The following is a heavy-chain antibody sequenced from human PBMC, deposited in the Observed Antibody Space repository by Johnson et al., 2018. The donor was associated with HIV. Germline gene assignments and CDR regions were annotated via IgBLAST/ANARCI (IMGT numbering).Heavy chain of an antibody. D-gene: IGHD3-22*01. Sequence: VQLVESGGGLVQPGGSLRLSCAASGFTFSSYWMSWVRQAPGKGLEWVANIKQDGSEKYYVDSVKGRFTISRDNAKNTLYLQMNSLGVEDTALYYCARGDYYDSSGPWVDAFDVWGQGTMVTVSS. CDR2: IKQDGSEK. CDR1: GFTFSSYW. CDR3: ARGDYYDSSGPWVDAFDV. V-gene: IGHV3-7*05. J-gene: IGHJ3*01.